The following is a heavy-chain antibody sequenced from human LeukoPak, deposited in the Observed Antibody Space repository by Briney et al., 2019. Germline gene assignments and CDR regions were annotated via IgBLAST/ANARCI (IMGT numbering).Heavy chain of an antibody. CDR1: GGSFSGYY. Sequence: SETLSLTCAVYGGSFSGYYWSWIRQPPGKGPEWIGEINHSGSTYYNPSLKSRVTISVDTSKNQFSLKLSSVTAADTAVYYCARRSRGILSPFDIWGQGTMVTVSS. V-gene: IGHV4-34*01. CDR3: ARRSRGILSPFDI. CDR2: INHSGST. D-gene: IGHD6-13*01. J-gene: IGHJ3*02.